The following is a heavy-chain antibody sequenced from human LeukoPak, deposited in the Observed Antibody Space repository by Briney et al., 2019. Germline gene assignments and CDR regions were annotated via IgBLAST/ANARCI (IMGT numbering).Heavy chain of an antibody. CDR3: ARGSYDILTGYSTFGEY. CDR2: IYYSGST. Sequence: SETLCLTCTVSGVSISRSNYYWGWIRQPPRKGLEWIGSIYYSGSTYYNPSLKSRVTISLDTSKNQFSLKLSSVTAADTGVFYCARGSYDILTGYSTFGEYWGQGTLVTVSS. D-gene: IGHD3-9*01. V-gene: IGHV4-39*01. CDR1: GVSISRSNYY. J-gene: IGHJ4*02.